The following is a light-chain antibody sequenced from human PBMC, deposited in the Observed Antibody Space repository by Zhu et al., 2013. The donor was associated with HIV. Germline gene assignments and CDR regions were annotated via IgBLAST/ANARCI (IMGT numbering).Light chain of an antibody. CDR3: LQYNNWPPIT. CDR2: VAS. CDR1: QSVSRN. Sequence: EIVMTQSPATLSVSPGESATLSCRASQSVSRNLAWYQQKPGQAPRLLIFVASTRATGVPARFSGSGSGTEFTLTISNLQSEDFAVYFCLQYNNWPPITFGQGTRLE. J-gene: IGKJ5*01. V-gene: IGKV3-15*01.